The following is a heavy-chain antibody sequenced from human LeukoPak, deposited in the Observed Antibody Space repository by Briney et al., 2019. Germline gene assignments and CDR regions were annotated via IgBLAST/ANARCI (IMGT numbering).Heavy chain of an antibody. CDR2: ISGSGGST. J-gene: IGHJ4*02. V-gene: IGHV3-23*01. CDR1: GFTFSSYA. D-gene: IGHD3-22*01. CDR3: AKCRFYYDSSGYYLPYFDY. Sequence: GGSLRLSCAASGFTFSSYAMSWVRQAPGKGLEWVSAISGSGGSTYYADSVKGRFTISRDNSKNTLYLQMNSLRAEDTAVYYCAKCRFYYDSSGYYLPYFDYWGQGTLVTVSS.